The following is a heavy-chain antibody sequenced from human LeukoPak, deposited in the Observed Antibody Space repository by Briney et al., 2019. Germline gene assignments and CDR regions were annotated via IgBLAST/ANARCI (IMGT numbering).Heavy chain of an antibody. CDR3: ARGYYDSSGYSPFDY. CDR1: GYTFTSYD. D-gene: IGHD3-22*01. Sequence: ASVKVSCKASGYTFTSYDINWVRQATGQGLEWMGWMNPNSGNTGYAQKFQGRVTMTRNTSISAAYMELSSLRSEDTAVYYCARGYYDSSGYSPFDYWGQGTLVTVSS. CDR2: MNPNSGNT. V-gene: IGHV1-8*01. J-gene: IGHJ4*02.